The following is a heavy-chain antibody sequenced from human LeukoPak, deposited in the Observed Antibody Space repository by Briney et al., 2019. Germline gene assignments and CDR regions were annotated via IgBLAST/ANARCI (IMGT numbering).Heavy chain of an antibody. J-gene: IGHJ4*02. CDR3: AKFLPTHIVVANYYFDY. Sequence: GGSLRLSCAASGFTLSSYAMSWVRQAPGRGLEWVSAISGSGGSTYYADSVKGRFTISRDNSKNTLYLQMNSLRAEDTAVYYCAKFLPTHIVVANYYFDYWGQGTLVTVSS. CDR2: ISGSGGST. CDR1: GFTLSSYA. V-gene: IGHV3-23*01. D-gene: IGHD2-21*01.